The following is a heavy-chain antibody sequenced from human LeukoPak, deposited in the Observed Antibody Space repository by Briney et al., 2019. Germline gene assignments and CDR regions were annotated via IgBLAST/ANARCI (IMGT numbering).Heavy chain of an antibody. CDR2: ISAYNGNT. Sequence: ASVKVSCKASGYTFTNYAISWVRQAPGQGLEWMGWISAYNGNTNYAQKLQGRVTMTTDTSTSTAYMELRSLRPDDTAVYYCTRATNYFDYWGQGTLVTVSS. J-gene: IGHJ4*02. CDR3: TRATNYFDY. V-gene: IGHV1-18*01. CDR1: GYTFTNYA. D-gene: IGHD2-8*01.